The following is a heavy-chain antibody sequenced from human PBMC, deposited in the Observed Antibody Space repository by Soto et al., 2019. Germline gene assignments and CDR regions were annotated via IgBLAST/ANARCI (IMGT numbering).Heavy chain of an antibody. J-gene: IGHJ4*02. Sequence: SETLSLTCAVSGYSISSGYYWGWIRQPPGKGLEWIGSIYHSGSTYYNPSPKSRVTISVDTSKNQFSLKLSSVTAADTAVYYCARVQRITIFGVVISYYFDYWGQGPLVTVSS. D-gene: IGHD3-3*01. CDR3: ARVQRITIFGVVISYYFDY. V-gene: IGHV4-38-2*01. CDR1: GYSISSGYY. CDR2: IYHSGST.